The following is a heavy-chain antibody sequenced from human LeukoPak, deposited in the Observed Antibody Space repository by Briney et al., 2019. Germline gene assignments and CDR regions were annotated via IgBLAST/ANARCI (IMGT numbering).Heavy chain of an antibody. J-gene: IGHJ4*02. CDR2: ISGSGDST. CDR1: GFTFSSYA. CDR3: AKHNSVTHEPIDY. V-gene: IGHV3-23*01. Sequence: GGSLRLSCAASGFTFSSYAMSWVRQAPGKGLKWVSAISGSGDSTYYADSVKGRFTISRDNSKNTLYLQMDSLRAEDTAVYYCAKHNSVTHEPIDYWGQGTLVTVSS. D-gene: IGHD4-17*01.